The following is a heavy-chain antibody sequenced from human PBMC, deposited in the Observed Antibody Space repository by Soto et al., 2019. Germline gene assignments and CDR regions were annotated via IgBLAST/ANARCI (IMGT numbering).Heavy chain of an antibody. CDR2: ISYDGSNS. CDR1: ASTFSNYI. J-gene: IGHJ6*02. D-gene: IGHD3-9*01. Sequence: QLQLMESGGGVVQPGRSLRLSCAASASTFSNYIMHWVRQAPGKGLEWVAFISYDGSNSNYADFVEGRFTISRDNPKNMLYLQLSSLRPDDRAVYYCAGGDNYYALGVWGQGTTVTVSS. V-gene: IGHV3-30*04. CDR3: AGGDNYYALGV.